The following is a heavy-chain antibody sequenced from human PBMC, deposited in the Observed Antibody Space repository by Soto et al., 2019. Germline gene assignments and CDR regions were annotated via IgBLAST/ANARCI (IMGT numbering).Heavy chain of an antibody. CDR3: TRRRYYYDSSGHNPYYYGMDV. CDR1: GFTFSGSA. CDR2: IRSKANSYAT. V-gene: IGHV3-73*01. D-gene: IGHD3-22*01. J-gene: IGHJ6*02. Sequence: GGSLRLSCAASGFTFSGSAMHWVRQASGKGLEWVGRIRSKANSYATAYAASVKGRFTISRDDSKNTAYLQMNSLKTEDTDVYYCTRRRYYYDSSGHNPYYYGMDVWGQGTTVTVSS.